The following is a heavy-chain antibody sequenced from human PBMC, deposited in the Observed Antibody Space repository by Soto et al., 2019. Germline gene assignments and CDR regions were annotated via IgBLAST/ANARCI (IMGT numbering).Heavy chain of an antibody. V-gene: IGHV4-59*01. Sequence: SETLSLTCTVSGGSISSYYWSWIRQPPGKGLEWIGYIYYSGSTNYNPSLKSRVTISVDTSKNQFSLKLSSVTAADTAVYYCARGGLRVPAAMRGPWGQGTLVTVSS. J-gene: IGHJ5*02. CDR1: GGSISSYY. CDR3: ARGGLRVPAAMRGP. D-gene: IGHD2-2*01. CDR2: IYYSGST.